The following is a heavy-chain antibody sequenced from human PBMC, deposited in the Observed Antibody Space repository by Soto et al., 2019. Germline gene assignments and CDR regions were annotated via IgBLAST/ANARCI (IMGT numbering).Heavy chain of an antibody. J-gene: IGHJ4*02. V-gene: IGHV3-33*01. CDR3: ARVGDTMIVVDPYYFDY. CDR1: GFTFSSYG. D-gene: IGHD3-22*01. CDR2: IWYDGSNK. Sequence: QVQLVESGGGVVQPGRSLRLSCAASGFTFSSYGMHWVRQAPGKGLEWVAVIWYDGSNKYYADSVKGRFTISRDNSKNPLYLQMNSLRAEDTAVYYCARVGDTMIVVDPYYFDYWGQGTLVTVSS.